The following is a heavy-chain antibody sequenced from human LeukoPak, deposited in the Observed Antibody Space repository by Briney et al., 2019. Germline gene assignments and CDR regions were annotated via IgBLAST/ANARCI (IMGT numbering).Heavy chain of an antibody. Sequence: PSETLSLTCTVSGGSISSSSYYWCWIRQPPGKGLEWIGSIYYSGSTYYNPSLKSRVTISVDKSKNQFSLKLSSVTAADTAVYYCARCYYDSSGYYYSGHWFDPWGQGTLVTVSS. CDR1: GGSISSSSYY. V-gene: IGHV4-39*01. J-gene: IGHJ5*02. CDR2: IYYSGST. CDR3: ARCYYDSSGYYYSGHWFDP. D-gene: IGHD3-22*01.